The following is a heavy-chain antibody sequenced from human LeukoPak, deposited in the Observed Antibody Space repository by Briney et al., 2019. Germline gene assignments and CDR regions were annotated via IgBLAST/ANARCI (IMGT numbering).Heavy chain of an antibody. V-gene: IGHV1-2*06. CDR1: GYTSTGYY. CDR3: ARSPVYYYYYTDV. J-gene: IGHJ6*03. Sequence: GASVKVSCKASGYTSTGYYMHWVRQAPGQGLEWMGRINPNSGGTNYAQKFQGRVTMTRDTSISTAYMELSRLRSDDTAVYYCARSPVYYYYYTDVWGKGTTVTVSS. CDR2: INPNSGGT.